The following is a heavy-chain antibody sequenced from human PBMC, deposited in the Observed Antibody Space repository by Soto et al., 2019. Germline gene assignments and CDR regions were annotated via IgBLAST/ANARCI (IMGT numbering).Heavy chain of an antibody. CDR1: GYSINSGYY. CDR3: ARASGGNSGWGHWSDP. V-gene: IGHV4-38-2*01. D-gene: IGHD2-21*02. J-gene: IGHJ5*02. Sequence: PSETLSLTCAVSGYSINSGYYWVSIRQPPGRGLEWIGSISHSGTTYYNPSLRSRVTISIDTSNNQFSLKLSSVTAADTAVYYCARASGGNSGWGHWSDPWGQGTLVTVSS. CDR2: ISHSGTT.